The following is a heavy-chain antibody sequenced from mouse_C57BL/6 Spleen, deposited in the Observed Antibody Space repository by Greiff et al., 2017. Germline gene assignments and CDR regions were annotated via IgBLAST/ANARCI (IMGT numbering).Heavy chain of an antibody. V-gene: IGHV1-72*01. J-gene: IGHJ2*01. CDR2: IDPNSGGT. Sequence: QVQLKQPGAELVKPGASVKLSCKASGYTFTSYWMHWVKQRPGRGLEWIGRIDPNSGGTKYNEKFKSKATLTVDKHSSTAYMQLSSLTSEDSAVYYCAIYYGNYDYFDYWGQGTTLTVSS. CDR3: AIYYGNYDYFDY. D-gene: IGHD2-1*01. CDR1: GYTFTSYW.